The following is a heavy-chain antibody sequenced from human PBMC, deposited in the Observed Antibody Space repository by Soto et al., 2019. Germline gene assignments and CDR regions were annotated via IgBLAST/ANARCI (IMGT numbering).Heavy chain of an antibody. Sequence: SVKVSCKASGGTFSSYAISWVRQAPGQGLEWMGGIIPVFGTANYAQKFQGRVTITADESTSTAYMELSSLRSEDTAVYYCARVRAIVVVPAATYYYYGMDVWGQGTTVTVSS. CDR3: ARVRAIVVVPAATYYYYGMDV. CDR1: GGTFSSYA. V-gene: IGHV1-69*13. D-gene: IGHD2-2*01. J-gene: IGHJ6*02. CDR2: IIPVFGTA.